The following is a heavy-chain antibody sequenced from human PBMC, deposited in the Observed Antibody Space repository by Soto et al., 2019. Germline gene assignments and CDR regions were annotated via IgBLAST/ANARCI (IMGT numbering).Heavy chain of an antibody. CDR2: INPSGGST. CDR1: GYTFTNYY. Sequence: QVQLVQSGAGVKRPGASVKVSCKASGYTFTNYYIHWVRQAPGQGLEWMGIINPSGGSTSYAQKFQGGVIMTRDMSTSKVYMELSSLRSEDTAVYYCARASSGATYAHFDYWGQGTLVTVSS. D-gene: IGHD6-19*01. V-gene: IGHV1-46*01. CDR3: ARASSGATYAHFDY. J-gene: IGHJ4*02.